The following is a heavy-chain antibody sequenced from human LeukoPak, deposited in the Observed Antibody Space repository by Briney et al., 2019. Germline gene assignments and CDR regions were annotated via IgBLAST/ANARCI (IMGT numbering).Heavy chain of an antibody. CDR2: MYAGGTT. CDR3: ARGSGSGWPLDR. D-gene: IGHD6-19*01. J-gene: IGHJ5*02. Sequence: PGGSVRLSCAASGVIVSRNFMSWVRQAPGKGLQWVAIMYAGGTTDYSGSVRGRFHISRDSSNNTLSLQINSLRAEDTAVYYCARGSGSGWPLDRWGQGALVTVSS. V-gene: IGHV3-53*01. CDR1: GVIVSRNF.